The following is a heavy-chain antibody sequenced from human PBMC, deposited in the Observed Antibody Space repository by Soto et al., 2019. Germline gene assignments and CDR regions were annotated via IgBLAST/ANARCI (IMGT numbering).Heavy chain of an antibody. CDR2: ISNDGTKK. V-gene: IGHV3-30*03. J-gene: IGHJ4*02. CDR1: GFAFTNYG. CDR3: ARDVAMPTGLGLGY. Sequence: RGSLRLSCAASGFAFTNYGFHWVRQAPGKGLEWVAHISNDGTKKFYADSVKGRFTISRDNSETTVYLHLTSLRPDDTALFYCARDVAMPTGLGLGYWGQGTLVTVSS. D-gene: IGHD4-4*01.